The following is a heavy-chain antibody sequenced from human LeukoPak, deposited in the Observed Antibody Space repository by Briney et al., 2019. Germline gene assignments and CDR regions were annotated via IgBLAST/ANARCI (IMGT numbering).Heavy chain of an antibody. D-gene: IGHD5-18*01. V-gene: IGHV1-2*02. CDR2: INPNSGGT. J-gene: IGHJ4*02. CDR3: ARSRRGQLWLRHRGYFDY. Sequence: ASVKVSCKASGYTFTGYFVHWVRQAPGQGLEWMGWINPNSGGTHYAQKFQGRVTMTRDTSISTAYMELSRLRSEDTAVYYCARSRRGQLWLRHRGYFDYWGQGTLVTVSS. CDR1: GYTFTGYF.